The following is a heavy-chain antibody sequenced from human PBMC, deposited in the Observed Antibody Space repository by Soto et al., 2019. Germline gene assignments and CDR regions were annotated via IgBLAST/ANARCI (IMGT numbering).Heavy chain of an antibody. CDR3: ARPLYSYGPMDV. D-gene: IGHD5-18*01. J-gene: IGHJ6*02. Sequence: SETLSLTCTVSGVSISSGYYYWSWIRQPPGKGLEWIGYIYYSENTYSNPSLKSRVAISGDTSKNQFSLKLSSVTAADTAVYYCARPLYSYGPMDVWGQGTTVTVSS. CDR1: GVSISSGYYY. V-gene: IGHV4-30-4*02. CDR2: IYYSENT.